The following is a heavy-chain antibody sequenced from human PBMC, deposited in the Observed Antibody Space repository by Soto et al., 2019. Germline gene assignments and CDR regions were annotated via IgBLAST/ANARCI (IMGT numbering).Heavy chain of an antibody. J-gene: IGHJ5*02. CDR3: ARGARYWFDP. V-gene: IGHV4-31*03. CDR1: GASISSGGYC. Sequence: PSESLSLTCTVSGASISSGGYCWSWIRQHPEKGLEWIGYSYYSGSTYYNPSLKSRVSTSVDTSKNQFSLKLSSVTAADTSVYYCARGARYWFDPWGQGTLVTVSP. CDR2: SYYSGST.